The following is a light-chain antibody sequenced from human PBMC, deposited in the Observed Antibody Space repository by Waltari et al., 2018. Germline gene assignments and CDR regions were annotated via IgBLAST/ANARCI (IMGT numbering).Light chain of an antibody. CDR1: QSVGTY. CDR2: DAS. CDR3: QKYVSLPAT. Sequence: EIVLTQSPGTLSLSPGERATLSCRASQSVGTYLAWYQQKPGQAPRLLIYDASTRATGIPDRVSGSGSGTDFSLTISRLEPEDFAVYYCQKYVSLPATFGQGTNVEIK. V-gene: IGKV3-20*01. J-gene: IGKJ1*01.